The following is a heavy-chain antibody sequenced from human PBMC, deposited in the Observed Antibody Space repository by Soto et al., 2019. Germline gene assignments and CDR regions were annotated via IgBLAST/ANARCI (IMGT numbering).Heavy chain of an antibody. D-gene: IGHD3-16*02. CDR1: GFTFSSYS. V-gene: IGHV3-21*01. CDR3: ARLPYIWGSYRNRYFDY. Sequence: DVQLVESGGGLVKPGGSLRLSCAASGFTFSSYSMNWVRQAPGKGLEWVSSISSSSSYIYYADSVKGRFTISRDNAKNSLYLQMNSLRAEDTAVYYCARLPYIWGSYRNRYFDYWGQGTLVTVSS. J-gene: IGHJ4*02. CDR2: ISSSSSYI.